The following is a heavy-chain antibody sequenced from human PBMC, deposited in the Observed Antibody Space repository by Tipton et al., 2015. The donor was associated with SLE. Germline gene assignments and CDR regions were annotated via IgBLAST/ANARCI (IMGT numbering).Heavy chain of an antibody. CDR3: ARGPLYYSKTKDAFDI. Sequence: TLSLTCAVYGGSFSAYYWSWIRQPPGKGLEWIGEINDSGSTNYNPSLKSRVTMSVDKSKKQFSLKVSSVTAADTAVYYCARGPLYYSKTKDAFDIWGQGTMVTVSS. J-gene: IGHJ3*02. D-gene: IGHD3-10*01. CDR2: INDSGST. V-gene: IGHV4-34*01. CDR1: GGSFSAYY.